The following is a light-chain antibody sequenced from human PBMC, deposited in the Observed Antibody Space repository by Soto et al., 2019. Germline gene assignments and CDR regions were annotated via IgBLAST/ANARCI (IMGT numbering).Light chain of an antibody. J-gene: IGLJ2*01. Sequence: QSALTQPASVSGSPGQSITISCTGTSSDVGGYNYVSWYQQHPSKAPKLMIYDVSNRPSGVSNRFSGSKSGNTASLTISGLQAEHEADYYCSSYTSSSTLVFGGGTELTVL. CDR2: DVS. V-gene: IGLV2-14*01. CDR1: SSDVGGYNY. CDR3: SSYTSSSTLV.